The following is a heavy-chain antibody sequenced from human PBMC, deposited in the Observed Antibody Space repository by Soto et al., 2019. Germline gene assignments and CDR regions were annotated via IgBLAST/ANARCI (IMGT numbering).Heavy chain of an antibody. V-gene: IGHV4-59*01. CDR3: ARVIGYFDWFGWFDP. D-gene: IGHD3-9*01. CDR2: IYYSGST. CDR1: GHSISSYY. Sequence: WETLSLTCTVSGHSISSYYWSWIRQPPGKGLEWIGFIYYSGSTNYNPSLKSRVTISVDTSKNQFSLKLRPVTAADTAVYYCARVIGYFDWFGWFDPWGQGTLVTVSS. J-gene: IGHJ5*02.